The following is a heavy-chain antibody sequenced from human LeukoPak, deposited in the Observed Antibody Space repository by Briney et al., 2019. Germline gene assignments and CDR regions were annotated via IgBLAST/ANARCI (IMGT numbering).Heavy chain of an antibody. CDR3: AREPAYSGSFDY. J-gene: IGHJ4*02. CDR2: IYHSGST. V-gene: IGHV4-4*02. Sequence: SGTLSLTCAVSGGSISSSNWWSWVRQPPGKGLEWIGEIYHSGSTNYNPSLKSRVTISVDTSKNQFSLKLSSVTAADTAVYYCAREPAYSGSFDYWGQGTLVTVSS. D-gene: IGHD1-26*01. CDR1: GGSISSSNW.